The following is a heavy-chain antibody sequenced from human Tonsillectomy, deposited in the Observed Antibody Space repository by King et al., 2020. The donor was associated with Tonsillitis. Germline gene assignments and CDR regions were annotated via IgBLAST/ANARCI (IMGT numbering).Heavy chain of an antibody. CDR3: AKAQWVDYYYGMDV. D-gene: IGHD6-19*01. V-gene: IGHV3-23*04. J-gene: IGHJ6*02. Sequence: VQLVESGGGLVQPGGSLRLSCAASGFTFSSYAMSWVRQAPGQGLEWVSGISDSGGTTYYADYVKGRFTISRDNSKNTLYLQMNSLRAEDTAVYYCAKAQWVDYYYGMDVWGQGTTVTVSS. CDR1: GFTFSSYA. CDR2: ISDSGGTT.